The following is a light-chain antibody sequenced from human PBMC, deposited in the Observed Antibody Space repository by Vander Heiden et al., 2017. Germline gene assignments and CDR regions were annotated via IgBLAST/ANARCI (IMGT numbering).Light chain of an antibody. V-gene: IGKV1-33*01. CDR2: DSS. Sequence: DIKLTQSPSSLTVSVVDRVTLTCQASEDINNFLKWYQKKAGKAPKQVILDSSSLEPGVRSRFSGSGSGTEFTLTISGLLPEDVATYYCQHYDKNDLITLGPGTRLEVK. CDR3: QHYDKNDLIT. J-gene: IGKJ5*01. CDR1: EDINNF.